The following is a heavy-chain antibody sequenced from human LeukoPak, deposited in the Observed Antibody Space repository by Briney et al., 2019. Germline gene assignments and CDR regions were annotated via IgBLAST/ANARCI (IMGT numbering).Heavy chain of an antibody. Sequence: ASVKVSCKAPGGTFSSYGISWVRQAPGQGLEWMGWISAYNGNTNYAQKLQGRVTMTTDTSTSTAYMELRSLRSDDTAVYYCARDYYYDSSGYYFSYYFDYWGQGTLVTVSS. CDR3: ARDYYYDSSGYYFSYYFDY. CDR1: GGTFSSYG. V-gene: IGHV1-18*01. J-gene: IGHJ4*02. CDR2: ISAYNGNT. D-gene: IGHD3-22*01.